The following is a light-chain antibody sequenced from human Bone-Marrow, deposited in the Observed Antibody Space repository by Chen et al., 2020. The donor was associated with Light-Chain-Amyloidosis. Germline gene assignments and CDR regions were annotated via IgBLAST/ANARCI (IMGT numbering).Light chain of an antibody. CDR3: QQYGTSPLT. J-gene: IGKJ4*01. V-gene: IGKV3-20*01. CDR2: GSS. Sequence: EIVLTQSPDTLSLSPGEGANLSCRASQTISSNYLTWYQQKFGQAPRLLIYGSSSRATGIPDRFTGSGSGTDFTLTINRLEPEDLAMYYCQQYGTSPLTFGGGTKVEIK. CDR1: QTISSNY.